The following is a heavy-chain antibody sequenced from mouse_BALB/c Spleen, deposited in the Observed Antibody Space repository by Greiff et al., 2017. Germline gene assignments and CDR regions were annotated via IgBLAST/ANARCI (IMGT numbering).Heavy chain of an antibody. CDR1: GFNIKDTY. V-gene: IGHV14-3*02. Sequence: DVKLQESGAELVKPGASVKLSCTASGFNIKDTYMHWVKQRPEQGLEWIGRIDPANGNTKYDPKFQGKATITADTSSNTAYLQLSSLTSEDTAVYYCASTVVAEDAMDYWGQGTSVTVSS. D-gene: IGHD1-1*01. CDR2: IDPANGNT. J-gene: IGHJ4*01. CDR3: ASTVVAEDAMDY.